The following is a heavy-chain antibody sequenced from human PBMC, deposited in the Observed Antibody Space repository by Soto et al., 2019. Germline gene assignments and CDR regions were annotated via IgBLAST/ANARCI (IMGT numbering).Heavy chain of an antibody. V-gene: IGHV3-30-3*01. Sequence: GGSLRLSCAASGFTFSSYAMHWVRQAPGKGLEWVAVISYDGSNKYYADSVKGRFTISRDNSKNTLYLQMNSLRAEDTAVYYCARGSSSWYAHYYYGMDVWGQGTTVTVSS. CDR2: ISYDGSNK. D-gene: IGHD6-13*01. CDR3: ARGSSSWYAHYYYGMDV. J-gene: IGHJ6*02. CDR1: GFTFSSYA.